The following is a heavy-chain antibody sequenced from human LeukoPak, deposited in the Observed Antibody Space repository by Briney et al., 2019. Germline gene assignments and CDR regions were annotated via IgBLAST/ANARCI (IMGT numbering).Heavy chain of an antibody. J-gene: IGHJ4*02. D-gene: IGHD3-22*01. V-gene: IGHV4-4*07. CDR1: GTSVNNYY. CDR2: IYSSGST. CDR3: ARERVGYDTSGRGPRFDS. Sequence: PSETLSLTCIVSGTSVNNYYWSWIRQPAGMGLEWIGRIYSSGSTNYNLSLTSLVSISVDKSKNQVSLKLESVTAADTAVYYCARERVGYDTSGRGPRFDSWGQGTLVTVSS.